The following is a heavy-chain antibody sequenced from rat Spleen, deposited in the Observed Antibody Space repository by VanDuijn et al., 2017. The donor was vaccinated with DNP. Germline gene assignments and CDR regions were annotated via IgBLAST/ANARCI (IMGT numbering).Heavy chain of an antibody. CDR3: ARSYYGYKAYFDY. Sequence: QVQLKESGPGLVQPSQTLSLTCTVSGFSVTGYHVHWVRQPPGKGLEWMGVMWTGGSTEYNSALKSRLSINRETSKSQVFLKMNSLQTEDTATYYCARSYYGYKAYFDYWGQGVMVTVSS. V-gene: IGHV2-30*01. D-gene: IGHD1-9*01. CDR1: GFSVTGYH. J-gene: IGHJ2*01. CDR2: MWTGGST.